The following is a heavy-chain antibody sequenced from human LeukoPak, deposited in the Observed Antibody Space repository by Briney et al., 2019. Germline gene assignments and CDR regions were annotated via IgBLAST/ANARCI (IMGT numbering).Heavy chain of an antibody. CDR2: ISGTTSGA. J-gene: IGHJ6*02. CDR1: GFTFSTCA. V-gene: IGHV3-23*01. D-gene: IGHD1-14*01. CDR3: AKVRTYFYHGLDV. Sequence: GGSLRLSCAASGFTFSTCAMSWVRQAPGKGLEWVSGISGTTSGAYYADSVKGRFTISRDNSKNTLFLQVNSLRAENTAVYYCAKVRTYFYHGLDVWGQGTTVTVSS.